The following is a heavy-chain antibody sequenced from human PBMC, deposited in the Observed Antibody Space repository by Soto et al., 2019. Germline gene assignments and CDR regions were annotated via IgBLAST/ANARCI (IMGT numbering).Heavy chain of an antibody. D-gene: IGHD1-26*01. CDR3: ARVNSGSYTFDY. Sequence: LSLTCTVSGGSISSGDYYWSWIRQPPGKGLEWIGYIYYSGSTYYNPSLKSRVTISVDTSKNQFSLKLSSVTAADTAVYYCARVNSGSYTFDYWGQGTLVTVSS. J-gene: IGHJ4*02. CDR1: GGSISSGDYY. CDR2: IYYSGST. V-gene: IGHV4-30-4*01.